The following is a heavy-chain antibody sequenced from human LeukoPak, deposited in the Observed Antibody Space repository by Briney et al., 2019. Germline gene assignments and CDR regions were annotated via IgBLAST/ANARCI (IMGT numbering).Heavy chain of an antibody. CDR1: GFSFSSYA. D-gene: IGHD1-26*01. V-gene: IGHV3-23*01. Sequence: GGSLRLSCAASGFSFSSYAMSWVRQAPGKGLEWVSGISGSDGSTYYADSVKGRFTISRDNSKNTLYLQMNSLRAEDTALYYCARERVGAFDIWGKGTTVTISS. CDR3: ARERVGAFDI. CDR2: ISGSDGST. J-gene: IGHJ6*04.